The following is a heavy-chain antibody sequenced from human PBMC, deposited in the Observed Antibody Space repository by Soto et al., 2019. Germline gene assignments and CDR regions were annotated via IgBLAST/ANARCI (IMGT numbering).Heavy chain of an antibody. CDR1: GYTFTGYY. V-gene: IGHV1-2*02. D-gene: IGHD3-3*01. CDR3: ARRYYDFWSGYSDYYYYYGMDV. J-gene: IGHJ6*02. Sequence: ASVKVSCKASGYTFTGYYMHWVRQAPGQGLEWMGWINPNSGGTNYAQKFQGRVTMTRDTSISTAYMGLSRLRSDDTAVYYCARRYYDFWSGYSDYYYYYGMDVWGQGTTVTVSS. CDR2: INPNSGGT.